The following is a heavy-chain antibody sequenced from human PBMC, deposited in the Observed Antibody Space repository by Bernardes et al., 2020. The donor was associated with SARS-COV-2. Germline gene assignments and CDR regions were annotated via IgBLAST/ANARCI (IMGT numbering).Heavy chain of an antibody. J-gene: IGHJ6*02. CDR1: GGSISSYY. Sequence: SETLSLTCTVSGGSISSYYWSWIRQPPGKGLEWIGYIYYSGSTYYNPSLKSRVTISVDTSKNQFSLKLSSVTAADTAVYYCAILPPSYGSGTDTSGGMDVWGQGTTVTVSS. CDR2: IYYSGST. D-gene: IGHD3-10*01. CDR3: AILPPSYGSGTDTSGGMDV. V-gene: IGHV4-59*04.